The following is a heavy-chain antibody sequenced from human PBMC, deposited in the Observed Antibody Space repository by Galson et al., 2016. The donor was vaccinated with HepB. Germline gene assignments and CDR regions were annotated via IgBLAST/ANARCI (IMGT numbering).Heavy chain of an antibody. Sequence: PALVKPTQTLTLTCAFSGFSLSTSGVGVGWIRQPPGKALEWLALIYWDDDKRYSPSLKSRLTITKDTSKNQVVLTMSNVDPVDTATYYCAHTYYYDSSGYFYGRDNCFDPWGQGTLVTVSS. CDR2: IYWDDDK. J-gene: IGHJ5*02. CDR1: GFSLSTSGVG. D-gene: IGHD3-22*01. CDR3: AHTYYYDSSGYFYGRDNCFDP. V-gene: IGHV2-5*02.